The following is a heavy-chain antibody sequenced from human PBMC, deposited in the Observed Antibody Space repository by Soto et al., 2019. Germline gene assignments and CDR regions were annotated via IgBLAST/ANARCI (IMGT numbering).Heavy chain of an antibody. CDR2: INHSGST. Sequence: QVPLQQWGAGLLKPSETLSLTCAVYGGSFSGYYWNWIRQPPGKGLEWIGEINHSGSTNYNPSLKRRVTLSVDTSKNQFSLKLSSVTAADTAVYYCARGWGRIFDYWGQGTLVHVSP. CDR3: ARGWGRIFDY. D-gene: IGHD7-27*01. V-gene: IGHV4-34*01. CDR1: GGSFSGYY. J-gene: IGHJ4*02.